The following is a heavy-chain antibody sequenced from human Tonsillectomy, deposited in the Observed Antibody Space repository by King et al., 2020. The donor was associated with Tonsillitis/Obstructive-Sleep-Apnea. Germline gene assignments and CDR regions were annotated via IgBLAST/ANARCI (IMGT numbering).Heavy chain of an antibody. Sequence: LQLQESGPGLVKPSETLSLTCTVSGGSISSSSYYWGWIRQPPGKGLEWIGSIYYSGSTYYNPSLKSRVTISVDTSKNQFSLKLSSVTAADTAVYYCARNEWRVVSPDAFDIWGQGTMVTVSS. D-gene: IGHD2-8*02. CDR1: GGSISSSSYY. V-gene: IGHV4-39*01. CDR2: IYYSGST. J-gene: IGHJ3*02. CDR3: ARNEWRVVSPDAFDI.